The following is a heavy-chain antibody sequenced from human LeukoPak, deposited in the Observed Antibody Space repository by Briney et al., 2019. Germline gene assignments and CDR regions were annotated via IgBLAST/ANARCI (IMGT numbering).Heavy chain of an antibody. CDR3: ARQGYTASYYFLDF. CDR1: GGSIRSYY. V-gene: IGHV4-4*07. Sequence: SETLSLTCAVSGGSIRSYYWGWVRQPAGKGLEWIGRIYTTGTTNFNPSLKSRLTMSVDTSKNQFSLKLTSVTAADTAVYFCARQGYTASYYFLDFWRQGTLVTVSS. CDR2: IYTTGTT. D-gene: IGHD1-26*01. J-gene: IGHJ4*02.